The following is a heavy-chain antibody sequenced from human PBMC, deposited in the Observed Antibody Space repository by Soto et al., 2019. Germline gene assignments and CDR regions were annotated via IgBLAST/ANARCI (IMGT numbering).Heavy chain of an antibody. V-gene: IGHV3-48*02. J-gene: IGHJ4*02. CDR3: VGGGLPYFDY. D-gene: IGHD3-16*01. Sequence: EVQLVESGGGLVKPGGSLRLSCAASGFTFSNAWMSWVRQAPGKGLEWLSYIIGDGGTVYYADSVRGRFTISRDNSKNSLYLQMSSLRDEDTGVYFCVGGGLPYFDYWGQGALVTVSS. CDR2: IIGDGGTV. CDR1: GFTFSNAW.